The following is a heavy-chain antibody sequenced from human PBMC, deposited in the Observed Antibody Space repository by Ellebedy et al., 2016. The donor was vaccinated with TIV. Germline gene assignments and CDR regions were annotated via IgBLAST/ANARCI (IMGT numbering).Heavy chain of an antibody. J-gene: IGHJ4*02. V-gene: IGHV4-34*01. Sequence: SETLSLTXAVYGGSFSGYYWTWIRQPPGKGLEWIGEINHSGSTNYNPSLKSRVTISVDTSKNQFSLKLSSVTAADTAVYYCARERGQLERRIGYWGQGTLVTVSS. CDR2: INHSGST. CDR3: ARERGQLERRIGY. CDR1: GGSFSGYY. D-gene: IGHD1-1*01.